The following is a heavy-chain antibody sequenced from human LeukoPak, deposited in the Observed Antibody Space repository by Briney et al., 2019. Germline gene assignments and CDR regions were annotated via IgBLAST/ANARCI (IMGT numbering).Heavy chain of an antibody. V-gene: IGHV3-23*01. CDR1: GFTFSSYG. J-gene: IGHJ4*02. Sequence: GGSLRLSCAASGFTFSSYGMNWVRQAPGKGLEWVSAIFGSGGSTYYADSVKGRFTISRDNAKNSLYLQMNSLRAEDTAVYYCARGAAAADYWGQGTLVTVSS. CDR2: IFGSGGST. D-gene: IGHD6-13*01. CDR3: ARGAAAADY.